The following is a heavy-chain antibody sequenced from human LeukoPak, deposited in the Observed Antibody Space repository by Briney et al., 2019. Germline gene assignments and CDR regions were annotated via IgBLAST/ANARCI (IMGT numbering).Heavy chain of an antibody. J-gene: IGHJ4*02. Sequence: GGSLRLSCAASGFTFSSYAMHWVRQAPGKGLEWVAVISYDGSNKYYADSVKGRFTISRDNSKNTLYLQMSSLRAEDTAVYYCARDFLDYYDSSGYPVWGQGTLVTVSS. CDR2: ISYDGSNK. V-gene: IGHV3-30*04. D-gene: IGHD3-22*01. CDR3: ARDFLDYYDSSGYPV. CDR1: GFTFSSYA.